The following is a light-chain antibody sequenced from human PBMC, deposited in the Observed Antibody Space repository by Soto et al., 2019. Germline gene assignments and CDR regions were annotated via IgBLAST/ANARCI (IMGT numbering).Light chain of an antibody. Sequence: EIVLTQSPATLSLSPGERATLSCRASQSVISYLAWYQQKPGQAPRLLIYDASNRATGIPARFSGSGAGTGFTLTISSLEPEDFAGYYCQQRSNWPWTFGQGTKVEIK. V-gene: IGKV3-11*01. CDR1: QSVISY. J-gene: IGKJ1*01. CDR2: DAS. CDR3: QQRSNWPWT.